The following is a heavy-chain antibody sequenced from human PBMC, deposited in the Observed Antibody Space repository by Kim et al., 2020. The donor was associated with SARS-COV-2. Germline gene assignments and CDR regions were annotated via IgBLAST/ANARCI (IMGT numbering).Heavy chain of an antibody. V-gene: IGHV3-11*06. J-gene: IGHJ5*02. D-gene: IGHD2-2*01. Sequence: GRFNIARDNAKNTMYLQMNRLRAEDTAVYYCARVPRGVVPAATHLGWFDPWGQGTLVTVSS. CDR3: ARVPRGVVPAATHLGWFDP.